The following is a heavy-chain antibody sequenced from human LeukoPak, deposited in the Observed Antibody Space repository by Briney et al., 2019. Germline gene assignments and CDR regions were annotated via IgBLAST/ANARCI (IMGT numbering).Heavy chain of an antibody. CDR2: IASDGSST. Sequence: PGGSLRLSCAASGFTFSSYWMNWVRRAPGKGLVWVSRIASDGSSTTYADPVKGRFSISRDNAKNTLYLQMNSLRVEDTAVYYCARGRPHGNDYWGQGTLVTVSS. CDR1: GFTFSSYW. J-gene: IGHJ4*02. V-gene: IGHV3-74*01. D-gene: IGHD4-23*01. CDR3: ARGRPHGNDY.